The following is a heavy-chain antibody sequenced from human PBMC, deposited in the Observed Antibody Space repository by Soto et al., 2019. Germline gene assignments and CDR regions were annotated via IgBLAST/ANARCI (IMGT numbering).Heavy chain of an antibody. CDR1: GGSITSSGYY. V-gene: IGHV4-31*03. Sequence: QVQLQESGPGLVKPSQTLSLTCTVSGGSITSSGYYWSWIRQHPGEGLEWIGFTSNSGSTSYNPSLKSRITISVDTSSNPFPLNLKSVTAADTAVYYCARGGGSTKVDYWGQGTLVTVSP. D-gene: IGHD6-13*01. CDR3: ARGGGSTKVDY. J-gene: IGHJ4*02. CDR2: TSNSGST.